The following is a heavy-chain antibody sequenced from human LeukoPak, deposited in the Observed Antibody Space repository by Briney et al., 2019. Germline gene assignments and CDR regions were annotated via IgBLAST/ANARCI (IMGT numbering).Heavy chain of an antibody. V-gene: IGHV3-30*03. D-gene: IGHD2-2*01. CDR3: ARGGYCSSTSCLY. CDR2: ISYDGSNK. J-gene: IGHJ4*02. Sequence: GGSLRLSCAASGFTFSSYGMHWVRQAPGKGLEWVAVISYDGSNKYYADSVRGRFTISRDNSKNTLYLQMNSLRAEDTAVYYCARGGYCSSTSCLYWGQGTLVTVSS. CDR1: GFTFSSYG.